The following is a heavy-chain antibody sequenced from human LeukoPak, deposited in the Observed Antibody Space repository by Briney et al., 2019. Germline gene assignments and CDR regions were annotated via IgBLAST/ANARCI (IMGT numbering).Heavy chain of an antibody. D-gene: IGHD3-16*01. V-gene: IGHV4-59*01. Sequence: SETLSLTCTVSGGSISSYYWSWIRHPPAKGLEWIGYIYYSGSTNYNPSLTSRVTISVDTSKNQFSLKLSSVTAADTAVYYCARETSQKGAHYMDVWGKGTTVTISS. CDR3: ARETSQKGAHYMDV. J-gene: IGHJ6*03. CDR1: GGSISSYY. CDR2: IYYSGST.